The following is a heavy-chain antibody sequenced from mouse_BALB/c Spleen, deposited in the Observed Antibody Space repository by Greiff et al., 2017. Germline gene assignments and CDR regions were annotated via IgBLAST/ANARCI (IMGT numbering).Heavy chain of an antibody. D-gene: IGHD1-1*01. CDR3: ARDGDYYGSSGYFDV. CDR2: IWAGGST. J-gene: IGHJ1*01. CDR1: GFSLTSYG. V-gene: IGHV2-9*02. Sequence: VQRVESGPGLVAPSQSLSITCTVSGFSLTSYGVHWVRQPPGKGLEWLGVIWAGGSTNYNSALMSRLSISKDNSKSQVFLKMNSLQTDDTAMYYCARDGDYYGSSGYFDVWGAGTTVTVSS.